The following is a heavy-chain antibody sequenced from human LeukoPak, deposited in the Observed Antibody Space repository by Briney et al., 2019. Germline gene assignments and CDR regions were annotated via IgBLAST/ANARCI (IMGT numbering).Heavy chain of an antibody. CDR3: ARVFRDYYFDY. V-gene: IGHV3-21*01. CDR2: ITISSSFI. J-gene: IGHJ4*02. D-gene: IGHD3-9*01. Sequence: GGSLRLSCAASGFSFSNYNMNWVRQAPGKGLEWVSSITISSSFIYYADSVKGRFTISRDNAKNSVFLQMNSLRAEDTAVYYCARVFRDYYFDYWGQGALVTVSS. CDR1: GFSFSNYN.